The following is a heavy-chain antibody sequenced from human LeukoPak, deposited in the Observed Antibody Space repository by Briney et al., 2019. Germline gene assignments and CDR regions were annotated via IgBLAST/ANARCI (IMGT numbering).Heavy chain of an antibody. CDR1: GFTVSSIY. J-gene: IGHJ1*01. D-gene: IGHD4-17*01. Sequence: PGGSLRLSCAASGFTVSSIYMSWVRQAPGKGLEWVSAISGSGGSTYYADSVKGRFTISRDNSKNTLYLQMNSLRAEDTAVYYCAKGDYGEFSILYFQHWGQGTLVTASS. V-gene: IGHV3-23*01. CDR3: AKGDYGEFSILYFQH. CDR2: ISGSGGST.